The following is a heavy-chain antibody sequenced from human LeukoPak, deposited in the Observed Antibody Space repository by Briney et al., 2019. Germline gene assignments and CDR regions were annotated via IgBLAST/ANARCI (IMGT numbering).Heavy chain of an antibody. CDR1: GAPISSNNW. CDR2: IYHSGST. D-gene: IGHD6-13*01. J-gene: IGHJ3*02. V-gene: IGHV4-4*02. CDR3: ARAYRGVWYSSSWSRAFDI. Sequence: SETLSLTCAVSGAPISSNNWWWSWVRQPPGKGLEWIGEIYHSGSTNYNPSLKSRVTISVDTSKNQFSLKLSSVTAADTAVYYCARAYRGVWYSSSWSRAFDIWGQGTMVTVSS.